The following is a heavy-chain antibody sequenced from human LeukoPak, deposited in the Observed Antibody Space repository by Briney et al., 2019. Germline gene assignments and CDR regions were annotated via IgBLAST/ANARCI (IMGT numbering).Heavy chain of an antibody. CDR1: GFTFSSYA. D-gene: IGHD3-10*01. Sequence: GGSLRLSCAASGFTFSSYAMSWVRQAPGKGLEWVSAISGSGGSTYYADSVKGRFTISRDNSKNTLYLQMNSLRAEDTAVYYCAKELFMVRGVRDAFDIWGQGTMVTVSS. V-gene: IGHV3-23*01. J-gene: IGHJ3*02. CDR3: AKELFMVRGVRDAFDI. CDR2: ISGSGGST.